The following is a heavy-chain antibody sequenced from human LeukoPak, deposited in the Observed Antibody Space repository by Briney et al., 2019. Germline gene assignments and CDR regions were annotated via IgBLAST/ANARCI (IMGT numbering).Heavy chain of an antibody. CDR2: IKQDGSEK. J-gene: IGHJ4*02. Sequence: PGVSLTLSCAASGFDFSNYWMSWVRQAPGKGLEWVANIKQDGSEKYYVDSVKGRFTISRDNAKNSLYMQMNSLRAEDTAVYFCARDRWGYSYGGDWGQGTLVTVSS. CDR3: ARDRWGYSYGGD. CDR1: GFDFSNYW. V-gene: IGHV3-7*01. D-gene: IGHD5-18*01.